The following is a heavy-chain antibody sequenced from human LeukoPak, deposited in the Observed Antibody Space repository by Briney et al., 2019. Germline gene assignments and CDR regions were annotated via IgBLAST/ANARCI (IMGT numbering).Heavy chain of an antibody. D-gene: IGHD1-26*01. Sequence: GGSLRLSCAASGFTFSSYSMNWVRQAPGKGLEWVSSISSSSSYIYYADSVKGRFTISRDNAKNSLYLQINSLRADDTAVYYCAREGATRGYYYYYLMDVWGQGTTVAVSS. CDR2: ISSSSSYI. J-gene: IGHJ6*02. CDR3: AREGATRGYYYYYLMDV. CDR1: GFTFSSYS. V-gene: IGHV3-21*01.